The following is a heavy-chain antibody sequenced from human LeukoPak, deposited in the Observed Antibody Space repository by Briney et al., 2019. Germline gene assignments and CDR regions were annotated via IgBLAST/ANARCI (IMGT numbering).Heavy chain of an antibody. CDR3: ARHEPYYYDSSDYWGYYFDY. CDR1: GGSISSYY. CDR2: IYYGGST. D-gene: IGHD3-22*01. V-gene: IGHV4-59*08. Sequence: PSETLSLTCTVSGGSISSYYWSWIRQPPGKGLEWIGYIYYGGSTNSNPSLKSRVTVSVDTSKNQFSLRLSSVAAADTAVYYCARHEPYYYDSSDYWGYYFDYWGQGTLVTVSS. J-gene: IGHJ4*02.